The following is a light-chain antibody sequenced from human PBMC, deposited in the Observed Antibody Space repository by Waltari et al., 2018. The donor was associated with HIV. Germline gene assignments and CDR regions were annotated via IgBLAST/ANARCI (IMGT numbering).Light chain of an antibody. CDR2: EVS. CDR1: RSDAGGYNL. V-gene: IGLV2-23*02. CDR3: CAYAGSTTYVI. Sequence: QSALTQPASVSGSPGQSITIPSTGTRSDAGGYNLVSWYQQHPGQAPKLMIYEVSTRPSGVSNRFSGSKSGNTASLTISGLQAEDEADYYCCAYAGSTTYVIFGGGTKLTVL. J-gene: IGLJ2*01.